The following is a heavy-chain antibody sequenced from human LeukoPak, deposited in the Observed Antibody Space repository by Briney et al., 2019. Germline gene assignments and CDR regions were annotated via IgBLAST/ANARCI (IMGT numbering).Heavy chain of an antibody. CDR1: GYTFTGYY. Sequence: ASVKVSCKASGYTFTGYYMHWVRQAPGRGLEWMGWINPNSGDTNYAQKFQGRVTMTRDTSINTAYMELSRLRSDDTAVYYCARMMMYYYDSSGFRFWGQGTLVTVSS. CDR3: ARMMMYYYDSSGFRF. CDR2: INPNSGDT. V-gene: IGHV1-2*02. J-gene: IGHJ4*02. D-gene: IGHD3-22*01.